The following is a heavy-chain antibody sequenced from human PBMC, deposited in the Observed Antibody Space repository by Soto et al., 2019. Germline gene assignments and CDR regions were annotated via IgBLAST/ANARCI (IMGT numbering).Heavy chain of an antibody. CDR3: ARRASR. CDR2: IHPSGQPI. Sequence: GGSLRLSCAVSGFTFSSSEMYWVRQAPGKGLEWISYIHPSGQPIFYADSVKGRFTISRDNANNSLFLQTNSLRAEDTAVYYCARRASRWGQGTMVTVSS. D-gene: IGHD1-26*01. J-gene: IGHJ3*01. CDR1: GFTFSSSE. V-gene: IGHV3-48*03.